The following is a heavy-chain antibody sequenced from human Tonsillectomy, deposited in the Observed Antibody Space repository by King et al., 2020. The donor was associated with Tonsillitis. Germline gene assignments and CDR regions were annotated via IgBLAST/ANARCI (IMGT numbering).Heavy chain of an antibody. D-gene: IGHD2-15*01. Sequence: QLVQSGAEVKKPGASVKVSCKASGYTFSDNYVHWVRLAPGQGLEWMGWINPNSGATTYAQKFQGRVTLTRDTSISTTYMELSRLRSDDTAVYYCAKDRILVLSATLGCFDPWGHGTLVSVSS. V-gene: IGHV1-2*02. CDR1: GYTFSDNY. J-gene: IGHJ5*02. CDR3: AKDRILVLSATLGCFDP. CDR2: INPNSGAT.